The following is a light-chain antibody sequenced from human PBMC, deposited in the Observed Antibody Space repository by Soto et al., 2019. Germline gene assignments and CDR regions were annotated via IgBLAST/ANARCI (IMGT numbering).Light chain of an antibody. CDR3: QQYGSSPRT. V-gene: IGKV3-20*01. Sequence: VLTHSPGTLSLSPGERATLSCRASQSVSSSYLAWYQQKPGQAPRLVIYGASSRATGIPDRFSGSGSGTDFTLTISRLEPEDFAVYYCQQYGSSPRTFGQGTKVDIK. CDR1: QSVSSSY. J-gene: IGKJ1*01. CDR2: GAS.